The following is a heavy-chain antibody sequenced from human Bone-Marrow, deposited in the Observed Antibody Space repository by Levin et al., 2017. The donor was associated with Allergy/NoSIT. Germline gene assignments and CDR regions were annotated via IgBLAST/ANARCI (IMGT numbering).Heavy chain of an antibody. CDR2: IYPGDSET. V-gene: IGHV5-51*01. CDR3: ARRGAGHSFDF. CDR1: GYRFNNYW. D-gene: IGHD1-26*01. J-gene: IGHJ4*02. Sequence: ASVKVSCKASGYRFNNYWIAWVRQRPGKGLECLGIIYPGDSETKYSPSVQGHVTISVDKSISTAYLQWSSLQTSDAAIYFCARRGAGHSFDFWGQGTLATVSS.